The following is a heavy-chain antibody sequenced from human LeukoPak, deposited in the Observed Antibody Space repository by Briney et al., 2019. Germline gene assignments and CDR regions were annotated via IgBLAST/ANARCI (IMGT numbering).Heavy chain of an antibody. D-gene: IGHD1-7*01. CDR2: INHSGST. Sequence: SETLSLTCAVYGGSFSGYYWSWIRQPPGKGLEWIGAINHSGSTNYNPSLKSRVTISVDTSKNQFSLKLSSVTAADTAVYYCARGGYNWNSPPYYGMDVWGQGTTVTVSS. V-gene: IGHV4-34*01. CDR1: GGSFSGYY. J-gene: IGHJ6*02. CDR3: ARGGYNWNSPPYYGMDV.